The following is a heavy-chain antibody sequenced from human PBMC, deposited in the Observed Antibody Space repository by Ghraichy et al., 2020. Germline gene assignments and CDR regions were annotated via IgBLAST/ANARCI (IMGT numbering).Heavy chain of an antibody. Sequence: SVKVSCKASGGTFSSYAISWVRQALGQGLEWMGGIIPIFGTANYAQKFQGRVTITADKSTSTAYMELSSLRSEDTAVYYCARDSIAVAGTRVWNYYYYGMDVWGQGTTVTVSS. D-gene: IGHD6-19*01. CDR3: ARDSIAVAGTRVWNYYYYGMDV. CDR1: GGTFSSYA. CDR2: IIPIFGTA. J-gene: IGHJ6*02. V-gene: IGHV1-69*06.